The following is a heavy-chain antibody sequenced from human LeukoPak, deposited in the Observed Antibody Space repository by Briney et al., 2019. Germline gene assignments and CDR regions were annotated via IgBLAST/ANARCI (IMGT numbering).Heavy chain of an antibody. J-gene: IGHJ4*02. CDR3: ARADLAAAGFFDY. V-gene: IGHV3-20*04. CDR2: INWSGGRT. D-gene: IGHD6-13*01. Sequence: GGSLRLSCAASGFTFDDYGMSWVRQAPGKGLEWVSGINWSGGRTGYVDSVKGRFTISRDNAKNSLYLQMNSLRAEDTALYYCARADLAAAGFFDYWGQGTLVTVSS. CDR1: GFTFDDYG.